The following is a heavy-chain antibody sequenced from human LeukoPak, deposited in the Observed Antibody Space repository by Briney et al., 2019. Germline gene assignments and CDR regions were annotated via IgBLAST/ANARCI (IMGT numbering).Heavy chain of an antibody. J-gene: IGHJ4*02. CDR2: IYYSGST. D-gene: IGHD6-19*01. V-gene: IGHV4-31*03. CDR1: GGSISSGGNY. CDR3: ARSERYNSGWYFYFDY. Sequence: SETLSLTCTVSGGSISSGGNYWSWIRQHPGKGLEWIGYIYYSGSTYYNPSLKSRVTISLDTSKNQFSLKLTSVTAADTAVYYCARSERYNSGWYFYFDYWGQGTLVTVSS.